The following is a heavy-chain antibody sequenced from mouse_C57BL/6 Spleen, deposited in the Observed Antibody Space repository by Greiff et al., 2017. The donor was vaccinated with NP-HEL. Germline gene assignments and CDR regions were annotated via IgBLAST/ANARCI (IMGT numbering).Heavy chain of an antibody. Sequence: VQLQQSGPELVKPGASVKIPCKASGYTFTDYNMDWVKQSHGKSLEWIGDINPNNGGTIYNQKFKGKATLTVDTSSSTAYMELRSLTSEDTAVYYCARSDYGSSFYAMDDWGQGTSVTVSS. CDR1: GYTFTDYN. V-gene: IGHV1-18*01. D-gene: IGHD1-1*01. CDR2: INPNNGGT. CDR3: ARSDYGSSFYAMDD. J-gene: IGHJ4*01.